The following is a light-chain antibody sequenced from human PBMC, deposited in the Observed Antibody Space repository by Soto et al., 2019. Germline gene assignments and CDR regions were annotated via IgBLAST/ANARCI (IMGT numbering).Light chain of an antibody. CDR2: GAS. CDR1: QSMSSN. Sequence: EIMMTQSPATLSVSPGERATLSCRASQSMSSNLAWYQQKPGQAPRLLIYGASTRATGIPARFSGSGSGTEFTLIISSLQSEDFAVYYCQQYSDWPPITFGQGTRLE. J-gene: IGKJ5*01. CDR3: QQYSDWPPIT. V-gene: IGKV3-15*01.